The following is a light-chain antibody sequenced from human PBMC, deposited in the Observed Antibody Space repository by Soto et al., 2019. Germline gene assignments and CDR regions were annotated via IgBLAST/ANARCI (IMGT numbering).Light chain of an antibody. CDR2: SNN. CDR3: NSYTSSSTGYV. Sequence: QSLLTQPPSASGAPRQRVTISCSGSRTNIGSNTVNWYQQLPGTAPKLLIYSNNQRPSGVPDPFSGSKSGTSASLALSGLQYEDEADYYCNSYTSSSTGYVFGAGTKVTVL. J-gene: IGLJ1*01. CDR1: RTNIGSNT. V-gene: IGLV1-44*01.